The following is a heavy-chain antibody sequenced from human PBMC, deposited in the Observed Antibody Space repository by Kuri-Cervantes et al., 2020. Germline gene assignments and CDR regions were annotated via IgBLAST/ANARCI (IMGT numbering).Heavy chain of an antibody. Sequence: SETLSLTCTVSGGSISSSSYYWGWIRQPPGKGLEWIGSIYYSGSTYYNPSLKSRVTISVDTSKNQFSLKLSSVTAADTAVYYCARDVRWGEGYNWFDPWGQGTLVTVSS. D-gene: IGHD3-10*01. CDR2: IYYSGST. J-gene: IGHJ5*02. CDR3: ARDVRWGEGYNWFDP. V-gene: IGHV4-39*07. CDR1: GGSISSSSYY.